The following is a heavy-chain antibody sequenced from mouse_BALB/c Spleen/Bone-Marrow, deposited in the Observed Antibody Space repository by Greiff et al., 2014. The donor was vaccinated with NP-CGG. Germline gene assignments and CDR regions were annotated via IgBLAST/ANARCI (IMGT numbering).Heavy chain of an antibody. CDR1: GYSFTSYW. J-gene: IGHJ4*01. CDR3: TRFLYYYGSREEDYAMDY. D-gene: IGHD1-1*01. Sequence: DVQLQESGTVLARPGASVKMSCKASGYSFTSYWMHWVKQRHGQGLEWIGAIYPGNSDTSYNQKFKGKAKLTAVTSASTAYMELSSLTNEDSAVYYCTRFLYYYGSREEDYAMDYWGQGTSVTVSS. V-gene: IGHV1-5*01. CDR2: IYPGNSDT.